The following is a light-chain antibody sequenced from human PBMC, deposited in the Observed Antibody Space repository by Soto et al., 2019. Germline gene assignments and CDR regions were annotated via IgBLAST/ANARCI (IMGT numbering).Light chain of an antibody. CDR3: TSYTSSSTLV. CDR1: RRDVGTYNY. Sequence: QSALTQPASVSGSPGQSITISGTGTRRDVGTYNYVSWYQQHAAKVPKLMIYDVSNRPSGVSDRFSGSKSGNTASLTISGLQAEDEADYYCTSYTSSSTLVFGGGTKLTVL. J-gene: IGLJ2*01. V-gene: IGLV2-14*01. CDR2: DVS.